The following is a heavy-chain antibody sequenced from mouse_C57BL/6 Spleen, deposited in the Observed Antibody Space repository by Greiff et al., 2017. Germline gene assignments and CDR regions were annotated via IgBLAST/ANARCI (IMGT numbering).Heavy chain of an antibody. CDR2: IYPGDGDT. CDR1: GYAFSSYW. J-gene: IGHJ2*01. V-gene: IGHV1-80*01. D-gene: IGHD1-1*01. CDR3: ARRDYGSSFPFDY. Sequence: VQLQESGAELVKPGASVKISCKASGYAFSSYWMNWVKQRPGKGLEWIGQIYPGDGDTNYNGKFKGKATLTADKSSSTAYMQLSSLTSEDSAVYFCARRDYGSSFPFDYWGQGTTLTVSS.